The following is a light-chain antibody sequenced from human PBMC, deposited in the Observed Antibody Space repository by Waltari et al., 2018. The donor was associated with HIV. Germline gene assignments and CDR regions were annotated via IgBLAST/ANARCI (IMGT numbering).Light chain of an antibody. Sequence: SYELTQPPSVSVSPGHTASITCSGEKLGDKYACWYQQKQGQSPVLVIYQNTKRPSGIPERFPGSNSGNTASLTISGTQAMDEADYCGQAWDSNTAGAVFGGGTKLTVL. V-gene: IGLV3-1*01. CDR3: QAWDSNTAGAV. CDR1: KLGDKY. CDR2: QNT. J-gene: IGLJ2*01.